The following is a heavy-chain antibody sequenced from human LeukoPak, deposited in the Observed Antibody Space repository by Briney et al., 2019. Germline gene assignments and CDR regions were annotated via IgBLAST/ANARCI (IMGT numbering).Heavy chain of an antibody. CDR3: ARALRGIAARLYPY. V-gene: IGHV4-34*01. Sequence: SETLSLTCAVYGGSFSGYYWSWIRQPPGKGLELIGEINHSGSTNYNPSLKSRLTISVDTSKNQFSLKLSSVTAADTAVYYCARALRGIAARLYPYWGQGTLVPVSS. CDR2: INHSGST. CDR1: GGSFSGYY. J-gene: IGHJ4*02. D-gene: IGHD6-6*01.